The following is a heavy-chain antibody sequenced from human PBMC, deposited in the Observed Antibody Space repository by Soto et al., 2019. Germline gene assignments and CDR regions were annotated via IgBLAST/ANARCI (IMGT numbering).Heavy chain of an antibody. Sequence: QVQLVESGGGVVQPGRSLRLSCAASGFTFSSYGMHWVRQAPGKGLEWVAVISYDGSNKYYGDSVKGRFTISRDNSKNTLYLQMNSLRAEDTAVYYCSKDVPSGSYLTTSHYWGQGTLVTVSS. J-gene: IGHJ4*02. CDR1: GFTFSSYG. V-gene: IGHV3-30*18. CDR2: ISYDGSNK. D-gene: IGHD1-26*01. CDR3: SKDVPSGSYLTTSHY.